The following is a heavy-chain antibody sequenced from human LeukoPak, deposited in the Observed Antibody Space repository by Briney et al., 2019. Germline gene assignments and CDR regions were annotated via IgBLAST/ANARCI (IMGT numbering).Heavy chain of an antibody. Sequence: GASVKVSCKASGYTFTGYYMHWVRQAPGQGLEWMVWINPNSGGTNYAQKFQGRVTMTRDTSISTAYMELSRLRSDDTAVYYCARASPVWGTSFDYWGQGTLVTVSS. CDR3: ARASPVWGTSFDY. D-gene: IGHD3-16*01. V-gene: IGHV1-2*02. J-gene: IGHJ4*02. CDR1: GYTFTGYY. CDR2: INPNSGGT.